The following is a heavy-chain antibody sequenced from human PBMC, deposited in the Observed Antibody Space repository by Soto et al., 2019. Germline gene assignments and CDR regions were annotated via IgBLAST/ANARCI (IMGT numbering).Heavy chain of an antibody. CDR2: ISAYYGNT. CDR3: ASPNKDKVDAFDI. CDR1: GYTFTSYG. J-gene: IGHJ3*02. Sequence: VASVTVSCKASGYTFTSYGISWVRQAPGQGLEWMGWISAYYGNTNYAQKFQGRVTITTDESTSTAYMELSSLRSEDTAVYYCASPNKDKVDAFDIWGQGTMVTVSS. V-gene: IGHV1-18*01.